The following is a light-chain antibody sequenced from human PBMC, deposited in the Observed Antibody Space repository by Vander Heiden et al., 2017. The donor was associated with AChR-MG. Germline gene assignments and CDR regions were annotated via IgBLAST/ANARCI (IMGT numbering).Light chain of an antibody. Sequence: QSALTQPAPVPGSPGQSPTISCTGTSSDVGGYNYVSWYQQHPGKAPKLMIYDVSNRPSGVSNRFSGSKSGNTASLTISGLQAEDEADYYCSSYTSSSTPYVFGTGTKVTVL. J-gene: IGLJ1*01. CDR3: SSYTSSSTPYV. CDR1: SSDVGGYNY. V-gene: IGLV2-14*01. CDR2: DVS.